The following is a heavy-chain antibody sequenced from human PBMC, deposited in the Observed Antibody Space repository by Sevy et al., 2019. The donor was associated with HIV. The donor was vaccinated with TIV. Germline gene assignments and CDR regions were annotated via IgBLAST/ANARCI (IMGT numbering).Heavy chain of an antibody. Sequence: ASVKVSCKASGYTFTGYYMHWVRQAPGHGLEWMGWINPNSGGTNYAQKFQGRVTMTRDTSISTAYMELSRLRSDDTAVYYCARDLRVGCGGDCYSHYYGMDVWGQGTTVTVSS. CDR1: GYTFTGYY. CDR3: ARDLRVGCGGDCYSHYYGMDV. D-gene: IGHD2-21*02. CDR2: INPNSGGT. J-gene: IGHJ6*02. V-gene: IGHV1-2*02.